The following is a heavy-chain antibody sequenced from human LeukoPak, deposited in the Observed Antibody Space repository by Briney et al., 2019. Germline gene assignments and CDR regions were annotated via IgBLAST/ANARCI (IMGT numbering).Heavy chain of an antibody. Sequence: ASVKVSCKASGYTFTSYGISWVRQAPGQGLEWMGWISAYNGNTNYAQKLQGRVTMTTDTSTSTAYMELRSLRSDDTAVYYCARDSTSVELPGYYMDVWGKGTTVTVSS. CDR2: ISAYNGNT. CDR1: GYTFTSYG. CDR3: ARDSTSVELPGYYMDV. J-gene: IGHJ6*03. D-gene: IGHD1-7*01. V-gene: IGHV1-18*01.